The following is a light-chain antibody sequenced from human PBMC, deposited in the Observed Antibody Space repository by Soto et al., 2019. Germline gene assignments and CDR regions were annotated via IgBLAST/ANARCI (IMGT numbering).Light chain of an antibody. CDR1: QSISSW. Sequence: DSQMIQSPSTLSASLGYRFTIACRASQSISSWLAWYQQKPGKAPKLLIYDASSLESGVPSRFSGSGSGTEFTLSISSLQPDDFATYYCHQYNSYWTFGQGTKVDI. CDR3: HQYNSYWT. J-gene: IGKJ1*01. CDR2: DAS. V-gene: IGKV1-5*01.